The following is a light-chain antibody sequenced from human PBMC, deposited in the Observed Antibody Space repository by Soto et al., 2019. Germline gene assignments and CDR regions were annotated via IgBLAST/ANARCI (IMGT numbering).Light chain of an antibody. CDR1: TSDIGGYYF. CDR2: DVS. V-gene: IGLV2-14*01. J-gene: IGLJ1*01. Sequence: QSVLNQPASVSGSPGQSITISCTGTTSDIGGYYFFSWYQQPPGKAPKLLIYDVSNRPSGVSNRFSGFKSGNTASLTISGLQAEDEAEYYCSSYRSSNTPFVFGTGTKVTVL. CDR3: SSYRSSNTPFV.